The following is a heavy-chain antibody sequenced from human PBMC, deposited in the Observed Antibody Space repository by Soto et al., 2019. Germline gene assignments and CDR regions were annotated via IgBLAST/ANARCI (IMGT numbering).Heavy chain of an antibody. CDR2: IYYSGST. J-gene: IGHJ4*02. V-gene: IGHV4-59*01. CDR1: GGSISSYY. Sequence: KASETLSLTCTVSGGSISSYYWGWIRQPPGKGLEWIGYIYYSGSTNYNPSLKSRVTISVDTSKNQFSLKLSSVTAADTAVYYCARGQPLYYDSSGYFDYWGQGTLVTVSS. CDR3: ARGQPLYYDSSGYFDY. D-gene: IGHD3-22*01.